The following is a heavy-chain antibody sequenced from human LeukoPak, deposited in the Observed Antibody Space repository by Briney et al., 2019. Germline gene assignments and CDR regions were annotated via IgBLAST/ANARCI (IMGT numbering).Heavy chain of an antibody. Sequence: SVKVSFTASGYTFTIYGISWVRQAPGQGLEWMGGIIPIFGTANYAQKFQGRVTITADESTSTAYMELSSLRSEDTAVYYCARDRVYYYDSSGYYYPHYWGQGTLVTVSS. CDR2: IIPIFGTA. V-gene: IGHV1-69*13. CDR1: GYTFTIYG. J-gene: IGHJ4*02. CDR3: ARDRVYYYDSSGYYYPHY. D-gene: IGHD3-22*01.